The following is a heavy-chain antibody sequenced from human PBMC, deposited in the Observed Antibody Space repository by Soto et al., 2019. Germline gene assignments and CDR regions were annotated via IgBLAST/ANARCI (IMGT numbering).Heavy chain of an antibody. J-gene: IGHJ4*02. D-gene: IGHD2-2*01. Sequence: PSETLSLTCSVSGGSFRDHYWTWIRQPPGKGLEWIGYMYHSGSTYYNPSLKSRVTISIDRSKNQFSLKLSSVTAADTAVYYCARVPDYWGQGILVTVSS. CDR2: MYHSGST. V-gene: IGHV4-59*11. CDR1: GGSFRDHY. CDR3: ARVPDY.